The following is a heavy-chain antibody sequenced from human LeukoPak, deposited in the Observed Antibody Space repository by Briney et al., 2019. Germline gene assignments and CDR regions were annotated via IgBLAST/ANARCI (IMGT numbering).Heavy chain of an antibody. Sequence: GGSLRLSCAASGFTFSSYWMSWVRQAPGKGLEWVANIKQDGSEKYYVDSVKGRFTISRDNAKNSLYLQMNSLRAEDAAVYYCARHIYSSGWCFDYWGQGTLVTVSS. D-gene: IGHD6-19*01. V-gene: IGHV3-7*01. J-gene: IGHJ4*02. CDR1: GFTFSSYW. CDR3: ARHIYSSGWCFDY. CDR2: IKQDGSEK.